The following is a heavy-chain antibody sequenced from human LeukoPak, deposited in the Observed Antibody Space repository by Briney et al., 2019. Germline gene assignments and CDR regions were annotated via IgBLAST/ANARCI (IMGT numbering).Heavy chain of an antibody. CDR1: GGTFSSYA. D-gene: IGHD5-18*01. V-gene: IGHV1-69*05. Sequence: SVKVSCKASGGTFSSYAISWVRQAPGQGLEWMGGIIPIFGTANYAQKFQGRVTITTDEPTSTAYMELSSLRSEDTAVYYCARDGNRGYSYGLDYWGQGTLVTVSS. J-gene: IGHJ4*02. CDR2: IIPIFGTA. CDR3: ARDGNRGYSYGLDY.